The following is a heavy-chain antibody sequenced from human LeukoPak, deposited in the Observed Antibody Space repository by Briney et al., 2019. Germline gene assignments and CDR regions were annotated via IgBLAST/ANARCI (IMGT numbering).Heavy chain of an antibody. Sequence: GESLKISCKGSGYSFTSYWIGWVRQMPGKGLGWMGIIYPGDSDTRYSPSFQGQVTISADKSISTAYLQWSSLKASDTAMYYCARQSSGWSPYYYYYMDVWGKGTTVTISS. CDR1: GYSFTSYW. J-gene: IGHJ6*03. D-gene: IGHD6-19*01. CDR3: ARQSSGWSPYYYYYMDV. V-gene: IGHV5-51*01. CDR2: IYPGDSDT.